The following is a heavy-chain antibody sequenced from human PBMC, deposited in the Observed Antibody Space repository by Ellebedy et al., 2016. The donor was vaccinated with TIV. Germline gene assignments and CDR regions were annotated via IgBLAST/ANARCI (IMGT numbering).Heavy chain of an antibody. D-gene: IGHD3-10*01. Sequence: GESLKISCPASGFLFTAYSMNWVRRAQGKGLGWVSSIRDDSRHINYADSLKGRFTISRDNARNSLYLQMDSLRVEDTAIYFCVRATGWGPGTFDYWGQGTLVTVSS. CDR3: VRATGWGPGTFDY. J-gene: IGHJ4*02. CDR1: GFLFTAYS. V-gene: IGHV3-21*01. CDR2: IRDDSRHI.